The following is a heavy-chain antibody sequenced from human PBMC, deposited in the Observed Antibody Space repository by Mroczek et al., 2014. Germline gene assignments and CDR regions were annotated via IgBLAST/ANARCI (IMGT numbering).Heavy chain of an antibody. Sequence: GAEVKKPGASVKVSCKASGYTFTSYDINWVRQATGQGLEWMGWMNPNSGNTGYAQKFQGRVTMTRNTSISTAYMELSSLRSEDTAVYYCARGDIVVVPAAIQWGGRKTNWFDPWGQGTLVTVSS. CDR1: GYTFTSYD. CDR3: ARGDIVVVPAAIQWGGRKTNWFDP. D-gene: IGHD2-2*02. CDR2: MNPNSGNT. V-gene: IGHV1-8*01. J-gene: IGHJ5*02.